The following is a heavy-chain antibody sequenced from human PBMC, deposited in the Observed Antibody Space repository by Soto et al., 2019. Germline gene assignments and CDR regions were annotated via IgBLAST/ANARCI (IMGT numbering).Heavy chain of an antibody. Sequence: SETLSLTYTVSGGSISSGDYYWSWIRQPAGKGLEWIGYIYYSGSTYYNPSLKSRVTISVDTSKNQFSLKLSSVTAADTAFYYCASFDTVASGDYWGQGTLVTVSS. V-gene: IGHV4-30-4*01. CDR2: IYYSGST. J-gene: IGHJ4*02. CDR3: ASFDTVASGDY. D-gene: IGHD3-10*01. CDR1: GGSISSGDYY.